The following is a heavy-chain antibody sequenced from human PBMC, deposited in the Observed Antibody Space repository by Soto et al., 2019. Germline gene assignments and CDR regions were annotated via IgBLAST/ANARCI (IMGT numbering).Heavy chain of an antibody. CDR1: GYNFISNS. J-gene: IGHJ6*02. D-gene: IGHD2-21*01. CDR3: ASGAFCGGAPGCRDMDV. Sequence: QIQLVQSGGEVKKPGASVKVSCKSSGYNFISNSITWVRQAPGQGLEWMGRISAYNGNTNHAQKFQGRLTMTTDTSTSTAYMELRSLRSDDTAVYYCASGAFCGGAPGCRDMDVWGQGTTVTVSS. V-gene: IGHV1-18*01. CDR2: ISAYNGNT.